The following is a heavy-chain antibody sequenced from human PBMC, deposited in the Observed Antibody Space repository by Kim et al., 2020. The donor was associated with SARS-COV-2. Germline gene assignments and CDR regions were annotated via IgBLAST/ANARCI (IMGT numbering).Heavy chain of an antibody. CDR1: GGSFSGYY. CDR2: INHSGST. D-gene: IGHD6-19*01. V-gene: IGHV4-34*01. CDR3: ARGAEAVAAPALDY. Sequence: SETLSLTCAVYGGSFSGYYWSWIRQPPGKGLEWIGEINHSGSTNYNPSLKSRVTISVDTSKNQFSLKLSSVTAADTAVYYCARGAEAVAAPALDYWGQGT. J-gene: IGHJ4*02.